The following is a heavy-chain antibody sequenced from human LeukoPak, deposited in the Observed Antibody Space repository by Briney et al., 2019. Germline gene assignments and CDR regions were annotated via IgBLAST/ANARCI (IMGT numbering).Heavy chain of an antibody. CDR1: SYTFSSCV. Sequence: SGKLAYNASSYTFSSCVIIWGRQAPGKGLEWMGWISAYNGNTNYAQKLQGRVTMTTDTSTSTAYMELRSLRSDDTAVYYCARGIPTGAAAGTLFDYWGQGTLVTVSS. CDR2: ISAYNGNT. CDR3: ARGIPTGAAAGTLFDY. V-gene: IGHV1-18*01. J-gene: IGHJ4*02. D-gene: IGHD6-13*01.